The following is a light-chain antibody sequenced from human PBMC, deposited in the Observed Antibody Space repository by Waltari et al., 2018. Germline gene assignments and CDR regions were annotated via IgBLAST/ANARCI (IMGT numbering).Light chain of an antibody. CDR3: QQNYASPFT. V-gene: IGKV1-39*01. J-gene: IGKJ2*01. CDR1: QTVSSD. Sequence: DRVLITCRASQTVSSDLHWYQQRPGTAPKLLIYSASTLQRGVPSRFSGSGSGTDFTLTINNLQPDDFATYFCQQNYASPFTFGQGTTLDMK. CDR2: SAS.